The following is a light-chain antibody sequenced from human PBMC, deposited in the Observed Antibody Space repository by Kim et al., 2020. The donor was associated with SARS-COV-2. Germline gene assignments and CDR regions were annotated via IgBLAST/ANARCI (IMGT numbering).Light chain of an antibody. Sequence: SYELTKPPSVSVSPGQTASITCSGDKLGDKYACWYQQKPGQSPVLVIYQDSKRPSGIPERFSGSNSGNTATLTISGTQAMDEADYYCQAWDSSIYVFGTGTKVTVL. V-gene: IGLV3-1*01. CDR3: QAWDSSIYV. CDR1: KLGDKY. CDR2: QDS. J-gene: IGLJ1*01.